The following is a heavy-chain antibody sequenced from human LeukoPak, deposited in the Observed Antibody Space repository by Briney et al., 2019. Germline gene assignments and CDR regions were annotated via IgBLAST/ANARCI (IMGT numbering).Heavy chain of an antibody. J-gene: IGHJ4*02. CDR2: IYYSGST. Sequence: TSETLSLTCTVSGGSISSYYGSWLRQPPGKGLELIVYIYYSGSTNYNPSLKSRVTISVDTSNNQFSLKLSSVTAADTAVYYCAREQQLVFDYWGQGTLVTVSS. V-gene: IGHV4-59*01. CDR1: GGSISSYY. CDR3: AREQQLVFDY. D-gene: IGHD6-13*01.